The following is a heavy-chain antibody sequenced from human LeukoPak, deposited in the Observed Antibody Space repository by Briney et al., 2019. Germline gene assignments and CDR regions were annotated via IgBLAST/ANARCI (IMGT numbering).Heavy chain of an antibody. Sequence: PSETLSLTCTVSGGSISSYYWSWIRQPAGKGLEWIGRIYTSGTTTYNPSLQSRVTISLDKSKNQFSLILTSVTAADTAIYYCVRDTFLAHCPGSSCRGLDSWGQGTLVTVSS. J-gene: IGHJ4*02. CDR3: VRDTFLAHCPGSSCRGLDS. CDR1: GGSISSYY. D-gene: IGHD2-15*01. CDR2: IYTSGTT. V-gene: IGHV4-4*07.